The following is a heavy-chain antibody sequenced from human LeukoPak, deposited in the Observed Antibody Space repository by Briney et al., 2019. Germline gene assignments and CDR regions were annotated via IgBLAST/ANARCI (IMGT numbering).Heavy chain of an antibody. V-gene: IGHV4-39*07. Sequence: SETLSLTCTVSGGSISSSSYYWGWIRQSPGKGLEWIGSIHHGGSTYYNPSLKSRVTISVDTSKNQFSLKVTSVTAADSAVYYCPSDETLTALFDYWGQGTLVTVSS. CDR3: PSDETLTALFDY. CDR1: GGSISSSSYY. CDR2: IHHGGST. J-gene: IGHJ4*02.